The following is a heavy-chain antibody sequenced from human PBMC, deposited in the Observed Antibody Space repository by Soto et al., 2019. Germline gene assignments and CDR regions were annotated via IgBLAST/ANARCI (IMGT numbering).Heavy chain of an antibody. J-gene: IGHJ4*02. CDR3: ARRLAVAGWTDY. CDR1: GGSISSSSYY. CDR2: IYYSGST. V-gene: IGHV4-39*01. Sequence: QLQLQESGPGLVKPSETPSLTCTVSGGSISSSSYYWGWIRQPPGKGLEWIGSIYYSGSTYYNPALKRRGTISVDTSKTQVSLKLSSVTAADTAVYYCARRLAVAGWTDYWGQGTLVTVSS. D-gene: IGHD6-19*01.